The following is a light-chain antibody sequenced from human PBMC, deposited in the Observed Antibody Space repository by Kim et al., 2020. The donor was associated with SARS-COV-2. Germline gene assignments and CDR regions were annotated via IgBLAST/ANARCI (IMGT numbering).Light chain of an antibody. Sequence: EIVMTQSPATLSVSPGERATLSCRASQSVSNSLAWYQQKPGQAPRLLIYGASTRATAFPARFSGSGSGTEFTLTISSLQSEDFAVYYCQQYNNWPQRFGRGTKVDIK. CDR2: GAS. CDR1: QSVSNS. V-gene: IGKV3-15*01. CDR3: QQYNNWPQR. J-gene: IGKJ1*01.